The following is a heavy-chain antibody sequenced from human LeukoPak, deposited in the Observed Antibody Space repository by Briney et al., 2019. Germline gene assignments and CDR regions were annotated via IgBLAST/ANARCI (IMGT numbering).Heavy chain of an antibody. V-gene: IGHV4-34*01. J-gene: IGHJ4*02. D-gene: IGHD6-19*01. CDR1: GGSFSGYY. Sequence: SETLSFTCAVYGGSFSGYYWSWIRQPPGKGLEWIVEINHSGSTNYNPSLKSRVTISVDTSTNPFSLKMSSVTAADTALYYCGRGQTPSTSTRIAVAGAVLPYYIDSWGQGTLVTVSS. CDR3: GRGQTPSTSTRIAVAGAVLPYYIDS. CDR2: INHSGST.